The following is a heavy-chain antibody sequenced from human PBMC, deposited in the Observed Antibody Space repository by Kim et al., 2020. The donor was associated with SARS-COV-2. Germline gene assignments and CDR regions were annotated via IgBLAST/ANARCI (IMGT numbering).Heavy chain of an antibody. Sequence: ASVKVSCKASGYTFTSYAMNWVRQAPGQGLEWIGWINTNTGNPTYAQGFTGRFVFSLDTSVSTAYLQISSLKAEDTAVYYCARVGRGSGSYRPSLYYFAYWGQGTLVTVSS. CDR1: GYTFTSYA. D-gene: IGHD3-10*01. CDR3: ARVGRGSGSYRPSLYYFAY. CDR2: INTNTGNP. J-gene: IGHJ4*02. V-gene: IGHV7-4-1*02.